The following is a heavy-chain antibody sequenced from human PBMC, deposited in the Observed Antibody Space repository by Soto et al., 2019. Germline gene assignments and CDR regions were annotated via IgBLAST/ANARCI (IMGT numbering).Heavy chain of an antibody. J-gene: IGHJ3*01. Sequence: DVQLMESGGCLVQPGGSLRLSCAASGFTFSYYWMTWVRQAPGKGLEWVANIRRDGGEEHYVDSVTGRLSVSRDNAKAALQPQIISLRIADTAVYYSARDALYITRRYDYTVFNVWGQGKMVTVSS. CDR2: IRRDGGEE. CDR3: ARDALYITRRYDYTVFNV. V-gene: IGHV3-7*05. CDR1: GFTFSYYW. D-gene: IGHD3-16*01.